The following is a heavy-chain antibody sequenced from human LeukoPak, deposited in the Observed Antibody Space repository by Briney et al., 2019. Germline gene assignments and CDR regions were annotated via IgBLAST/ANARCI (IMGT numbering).Heavy chain of an antibody. J-gene: IGHJ4*02. CDR2: IYPRDSDT. V-gene: IGHV5-51*01. Sequence: GESLKISCKGSGYSFTNYWIGWVRQMHGKGLEWMGIIYPRDSDTRYSPAFQGQATISTDKSVSTAYLQWSSLKASDTAMYYCARGPAGSFDYWGQGTLVTVSS. CDR3: ARGPAGSFDY. CDR1: GYSFTNYW.